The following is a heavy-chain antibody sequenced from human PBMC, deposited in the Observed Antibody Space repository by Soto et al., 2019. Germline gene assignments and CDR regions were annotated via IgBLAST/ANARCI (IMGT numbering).Heavy chain of an antibody. CDR2: FDPEDGET. Sequence: ASVKVSCKVSGYTLTELSMHWVRQAPGKGLEWMGGFDPEDGETIYAQKFQGRVTMTEDTSTDTAYMELSSLRSGDTAVYYCATPSVVKGSYGMDVWGQGTTGTVSS. J-gene: IGHJ6*02. D-gene: IGHD2-2*01. CDR3: ATPSVVKGSYGMDV. V-gene: IGHV1-24*01. CDR1: GYTLTELS.